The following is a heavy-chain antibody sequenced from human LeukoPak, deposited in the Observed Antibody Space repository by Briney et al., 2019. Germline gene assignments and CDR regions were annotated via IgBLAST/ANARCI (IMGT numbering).Heavy chain of an antibody. Sequence: ASVKVSCKASGYTFTSYDINWVRQATGQGLEWMGWMNPNNGNTGYAQKFQGRVTMTRSTSVSTAYMELSSLRSEDTAVYYCARLASSSWPLYYYYGMDVWGQGTTVTVSS. CDR2: MNPNNGNT. J-gene: IGHJ6*02. V-gene: IGHV1-8*01. D-gene: IGHD6-13*01. CDR3: ARLASSSWPLYYYYGMDV. CDR1: GYTFTSYD.